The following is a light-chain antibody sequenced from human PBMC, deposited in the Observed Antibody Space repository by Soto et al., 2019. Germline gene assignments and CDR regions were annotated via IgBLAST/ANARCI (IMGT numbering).Light chain of an antibody. V-gene: IGKV3-11*01. CDR1: QHVATY. J-gene: IGKJ3*01. Sequence: SWCIWERASLSVMASQHVATYLVWYQQKPGQAPRILIYESSNRATGSAARFSGRGSGTDFSLTISSLEPEDLAMLYCQKYGGPPLIVGPGTKVDIK. CDR3: QKYGGPPLI. CDR2: ESS.